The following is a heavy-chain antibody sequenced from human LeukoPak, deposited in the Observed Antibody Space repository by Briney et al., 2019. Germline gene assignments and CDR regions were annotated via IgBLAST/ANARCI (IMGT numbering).Heavy chain of an antibody. CDR3: AREGDPVGMDV. Sequence: GGSLRLSCAASGFTFSSYDMHWVRQATGKGLEWVSAIGTAGDTYYPGSVKGRFTISRENAKNSLYLQMNSLRAGDTAVYYCAREGDPVGMDVWGQGTTVTVSS. CDR2: IGTAGDT. CDR1: GFTFSSYD. J-gene: IGHJ6*02. D-gene: IGHD3-10*01. V-gene: IGHV3-13*01.